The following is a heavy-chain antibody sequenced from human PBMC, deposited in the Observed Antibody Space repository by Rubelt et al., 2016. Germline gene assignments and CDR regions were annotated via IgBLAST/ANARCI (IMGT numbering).Heavy chain of an antibody. Sequence: QVQLQQWGAGLLKPSETLSLTCVVSGGSFSAYYWSWIRQPPGKGLEWIGEINHSGSTTYNPSLKSRVTMSVDTSKNQFSRRLGAWAASVTAVYYCGSWPLGYCSGGTCYSFDYWGQGTLVTVSS. D-gene: IGHD2-15*01. V-gene: IGHV4-34*01. J-gene: IGHJ4*02. CDR3: GSWPLGYCSGGTCYSFDY. CDR2: INHSGST. CDR1: GGSFSAYY.